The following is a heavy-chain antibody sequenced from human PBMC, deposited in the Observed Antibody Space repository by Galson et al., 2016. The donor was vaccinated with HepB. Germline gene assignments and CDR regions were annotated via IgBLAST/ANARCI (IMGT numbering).Heavy chain of an antibody. V-gene: IGHV2-5*01. CDR2: VYWNDDK. D-gene: IGHD5-18*01. CDR1: GLSLRTSGEG. Sequence: PALVKPTQTLTLTCTFSGLSLRTSGEGVAWIRQPPGKALEWLALVYWNDDKRYSPTLKSRLTITKDTSRNLVVLRMTIMEPVDTATYYCAHQSRGYNYGYVRWGQGTRVTVPS. CDR3: AHQSRGYNYGYVR. J-gene: IGHJ4*02.